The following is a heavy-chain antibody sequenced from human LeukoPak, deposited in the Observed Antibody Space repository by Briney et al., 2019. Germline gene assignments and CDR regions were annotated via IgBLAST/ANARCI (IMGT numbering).Heavy chain of an antibody. V-gene: IGHV4-34*01. CDR3: ARLRSITMVRGDIDY. CDR2: INHSGST. D-gene: IGHD3-10*01. CDR1: GGSFSGYY. J-gene: IGHJ4*02. Sequence: SETLSLTCAVYGGSFSGYYWSWVRQPPGKGLEWIGEINHSGSTNYNPSLKSRVTISVDTSKNQFSLKLSSVTAADTAVYYCARLRSITMVRGDIDYWGQGTLVTVSS.